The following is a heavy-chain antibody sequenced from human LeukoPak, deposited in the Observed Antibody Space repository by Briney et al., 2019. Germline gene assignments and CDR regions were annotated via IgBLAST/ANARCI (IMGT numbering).Heavy chain of an antibody. D-gene: IGHD5-12*01. Sequence: SETLSLTCAVYGGSFSGYYWSWIRQPPGKGLEWIGEINHSGSTNYNPSLKSRVTISVDTSKNQFSLKLSSVTAADTAVYYCAREVQSSGLFDYWGQGTLVTVSS. J-gene: IGHJ4*02. V-gene: IGHV4-34*01. CDR3: AREVQSSGLFDY. CDR1: GGSFSGYY. CDR2: INHSGST.